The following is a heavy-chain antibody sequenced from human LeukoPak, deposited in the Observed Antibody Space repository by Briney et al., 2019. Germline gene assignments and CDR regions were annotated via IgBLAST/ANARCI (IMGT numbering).Heavy chain of an antibody. J-gene: IGHJ5*02. Sequence: ASVKVSCKASGYTFTGHYMHWVRQAPGQGLEWMGWINPNTGGTNYLQKFQGRVTMTRDTSSSTAYMELSRLRSDDTAVYYCARLRGVTGNWFDPWGQGTLATVSS. V-gene: IGHV1-2*02. D-gene: IGHD3-10*01. CDR2: INPNTGGT. CDR1: GYTFTGHY. CDR3: ARLRGVTGNWFDP.